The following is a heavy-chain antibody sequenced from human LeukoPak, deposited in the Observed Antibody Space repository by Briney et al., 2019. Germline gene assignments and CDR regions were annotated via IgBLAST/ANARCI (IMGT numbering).Heavy chain of an antibody. V-gene: IGHV4-59*08. CDR1: GGSISSYY. CDR2: IYYSGST. CDR3: ARGSSSSLDY. Sequence: SETLSLTCTVSGGSISSYYWSWIRQPPGKGLEWIGYIYYSGSTNYNPSLKSRVTISVDTSKNQFSLKLSSVTAADTAVYYCARGSSSSLDYWGQGTLVTVSS. D-gene: IGHD6-6*01. J-gene: IGHJ4*02.